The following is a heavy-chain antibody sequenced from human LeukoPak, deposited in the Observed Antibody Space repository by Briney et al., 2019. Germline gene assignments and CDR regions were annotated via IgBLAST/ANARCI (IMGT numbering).Heavy chain of an antibody. CDR3: GGGPAADYYFDY. D-gene: IGHD6-25*01. CDR2: IYYSGST. CDR1: GGSISSSSYY. Sequence: KPSETLSLTCTVSGGSISSSSYYWGWIRQPPGKGLEWIGSIYYSGSTYYNPSLKSRVTISVDTSKNQFSLKLSYVTAADTAVYYCGGGPAADYYFDYWGQGTLVTVSS. J-gene: IGHJ4*02. V-gene: IGHV4-39*01.